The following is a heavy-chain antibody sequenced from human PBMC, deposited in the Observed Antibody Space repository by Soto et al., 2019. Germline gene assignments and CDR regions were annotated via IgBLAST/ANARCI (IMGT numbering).Heavy chain of an antibody. CDR3: AKVRDGYNGYYFDY. D-gene: IGHD5-12*01. V-gene: IGHV3-30*18. Sequence: QVQLVESGGGVVQPGRSLRLSCAASGFTFSSYGMHWVRQAPGKGLEWVAVISYDGSNKYYADSVKGRFTISRDNSKNTLYLQMNSLRAEDTAVYYCAKVRDGYNGYYFDYWGQGTLVTVSS. CDR2: ISYDGSNK. J-gene: IGHJ4*02. CDR1: GFTFSSYG.